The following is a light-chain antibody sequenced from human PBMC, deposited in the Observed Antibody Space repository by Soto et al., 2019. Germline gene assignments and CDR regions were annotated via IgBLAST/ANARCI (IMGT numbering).Light chain of an antibody. CDR2: EVS. Sequence: QSALTQPPSASGSPGQSVTISCTGTSSDVGGYNYVSWYQQHPGKAPKLMIYEVSKRPSGVPDRFSGSKSGNTASLTVSGLQAEDEADYYCSSYAGSNRNVFGGGTKVTVL. J-gene: IGLJ2*01. V-gene: IGLV2-8*01. CDR3: SSYAGSNRNV. CDR1: SSDVGGYNY.